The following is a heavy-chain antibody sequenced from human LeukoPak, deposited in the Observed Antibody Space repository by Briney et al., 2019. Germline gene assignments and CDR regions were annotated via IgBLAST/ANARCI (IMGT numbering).Heavy chain of an antibody. Sequence: GGSLRLSCAASGFTFSSYSMNWVRQAPGKGLEWVSSISSSSSYIYYADSVKGRFTISRDNAKNSLYLQMNSLRAEDTAVYYCARGSYCSNNNCYDPRWGQGTLVTVSS. J-gene: IGHJ4*02. CDR3: ARGSYCSNNNCYDPR. CDR1: GFTFSSYS. CDR2: ISSSSSYI. V-gene: IGHV3-21*01. D-gene: IGHD2-2*01.